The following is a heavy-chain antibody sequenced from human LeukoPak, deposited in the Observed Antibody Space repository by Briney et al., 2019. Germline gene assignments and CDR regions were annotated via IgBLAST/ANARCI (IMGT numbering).Heavy chain of an antibody. CDR1: GFTFSSYA. V-gene: IGHV3-23*01. CDR2: ISGSGGST. D-gene: IGHD3-22*01. Sequence: GGSLRLSCAASGFTFSSYAMSWVRQAPGKGLEWVSAISGSGGSTYYADSVKGRFTISRDNSKNTLYLQMNSLRAEDTAVYYCAKDTPYYDSSGYDAFDIWGQGTWSPSLQ. CDR3: AKDTPYYDSSGYDAFDI. J-gene: IGHJ3*02.